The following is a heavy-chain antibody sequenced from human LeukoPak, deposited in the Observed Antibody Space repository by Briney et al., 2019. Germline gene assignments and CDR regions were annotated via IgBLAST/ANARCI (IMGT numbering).Heavy chain of an antibody. D-gene: IGHD3-10*01. Sequence: GASVKISCKASGYTFTSYDISWARQAPGQGLEWMGWISAYNGNTNYAQKLQGRVTMTTDTSTSTAYMELKSLRSDDTAVYYCARDLRGGLDWGQGTLVTVSS. CDR1: GYTFTSYD. V-gene: IGHV1-18*01. CDR2: ISAYNGNT. CDR3: ARDLRGGLD. J-gene: IGHJ4*02.